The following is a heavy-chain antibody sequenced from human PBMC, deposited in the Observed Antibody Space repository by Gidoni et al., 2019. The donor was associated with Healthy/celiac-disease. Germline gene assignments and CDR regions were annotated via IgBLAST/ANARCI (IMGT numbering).Heavy chain of an antibody. J-gene: IGHJ4*02. Sequence: EVQLVESGGGLVQPGGSLRLSCAASGFTFSSYWMSWVRQAPGKGLEWVANIKQDGSEKYYVDSVKGRFTISRDNAKNSLYLQMNSLRAEDTAVYYCARETSWLPRGYFDYWGQGTLVTVSS. CDR2: IKQDGSEK. CDR3: ARETSWLPRGYFDY. CDR1: GFTFSSYW. V-gene: IGHV3-7*01. D-gene: IGHD2-2*01.